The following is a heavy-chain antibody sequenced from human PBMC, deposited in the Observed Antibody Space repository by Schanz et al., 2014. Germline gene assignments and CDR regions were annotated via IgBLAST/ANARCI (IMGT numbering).Heavy chain of an antibody. V-gene: IGHV3-23*04. CDR3: AKDVGSSGRYSRYGLDV. Sequence: EVKLVESGGGLVQPGGSLRLSCTASGFSFRNYAMNWVRQAPGKGLQWVSAVTGGGESTYYADSVKGRFTISRDNSRNTLHLELSRLRPEDTAIYYCAKDVGSSGRYSRYGLDVWGQGTRVTVSS. CDR2: VTGGGEST. J-gene: IGHJ6*02. D-gene: IGHD3-22*01. CDR1: GFSFRNYA.